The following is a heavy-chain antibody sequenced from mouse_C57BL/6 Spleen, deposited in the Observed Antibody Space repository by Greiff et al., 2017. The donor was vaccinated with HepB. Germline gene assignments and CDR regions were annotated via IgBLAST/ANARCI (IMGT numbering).Heavy chain of an antibody. Sequence: QVQLQQPGAELVKPGASVKMSCKASGYTFTSYWITWVKQRPGQGLEWIGDIYPGSGSTNYNEKFKSKATLTVDTSSSTAYMQLSSLTSEDSAVYYCARSTFITTVGPYWYFDVWGTGTTVTVSS. J-gene: IGHJ1*03. V-gene: IGHV1-55*01. D-gene: IGHD1-1*01. CDR3: ARSTFITTVGPYWYFDV. CDR1: GYTFTSYW. CDR2: IYPGSGST.